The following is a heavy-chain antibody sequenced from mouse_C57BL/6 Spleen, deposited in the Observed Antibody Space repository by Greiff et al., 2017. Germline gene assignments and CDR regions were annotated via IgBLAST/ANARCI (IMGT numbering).Heavy chain of an antibody. CDR1: GFSLTSYG. CDR3: AKEEVNYYAMDY. CDR2: IWRGGST. D-gene: IGHD2-5*01. V-gene: IGHV2-5*01. J-gene: IGHJ4*01. Sequence: QVQLQQSGPGLVQPSQSLSITCTVSGFSLTSYGVHWVRQSPGKGLEWLGVIWRGGSTDYKAAFMSRLSITKDNSKSQVFFKMNSLQDDDTAIYYCAKEEVNYYAMDYWGQGTSVTVSS.